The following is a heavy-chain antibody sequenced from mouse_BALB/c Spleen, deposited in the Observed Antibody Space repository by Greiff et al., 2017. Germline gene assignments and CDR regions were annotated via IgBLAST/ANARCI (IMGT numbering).Heavy chain of an antibody. V-gene: IGHV3-2*02. CDR1: GYSITSDYA. Sequence: EVKLEESGPGLVKPSQSLSLTCTVTGYSITSDYAWNWIRQFPGNKLEWMGYISYSGSTSYNPSLKSRISITRDTSKNQFFLQLNSVTTEDTATYYCARITTVVEETFDYWGQGTTLTVSS. J-gene: IGHJ2*01. CDR2: ISYSGST. D-gene: IGHD1-1*01. CDR3: ARITTVVEETFDY.